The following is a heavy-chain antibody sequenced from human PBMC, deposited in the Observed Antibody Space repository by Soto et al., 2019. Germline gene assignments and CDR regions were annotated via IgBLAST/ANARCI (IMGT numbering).Heavy chain of an antibody. Sequence: PKISCKGSGYSFTSYWIGWVRQMPGKGLDWMGIIYPGDSDTRYSPSFQGQVTISADKSISTDYLQWSSLKASDTAMYYCARRNNSSSQYGMDVWGQGTTVTVSS. CDR1: GYSFTSYW. V-gene: IGHV5-51*01. CDR2: IYPGDSDT. D-gene: IGHD6-13*01. CDR3: ARRNNSSSQYGMDV. J-gene: IGHJ6*02.